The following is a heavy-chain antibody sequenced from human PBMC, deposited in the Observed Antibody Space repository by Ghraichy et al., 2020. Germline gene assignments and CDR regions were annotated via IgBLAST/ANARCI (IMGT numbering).Heavy chain of an antibody. CDR2: IYYSGST. CDR1: GDSISSGDSY. CDR3: ASAKLSYYYAMDV. V-gene: IGHV4-31*03. J-gene: IGHJ6*02. Sequence: SQTLSLTCTVSGDSISSGDSYWSWIRQHPGKGLEWIGYIYYSGSTHYNPSLKSRVTISVDTSENQFSLKVSSVTAADTAVYYCASAKLSYYYAMDVWGQGTTVTVSS.